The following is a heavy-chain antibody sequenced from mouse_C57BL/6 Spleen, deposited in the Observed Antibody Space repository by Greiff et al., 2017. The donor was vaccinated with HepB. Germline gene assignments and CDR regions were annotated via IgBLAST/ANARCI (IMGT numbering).Heavy chain of an antibody. CDR2: IYYSGTI. Sequence: EVKLMESGPGLVKPSQTVFLTCTVTGISITTGNYRWSWIRQFPGNKLEWIGYIYYSGTITYNPSLTSRTTITRDTPKNQFFLEMNSLTAEDTATYYCARDGNYYGSSPFAYWGQGTLVTVSA. D-gene: IGHD1-1*01. CDR3: ARDGNYYGSSPFAY. V-gene: IGHV3-5*01. J-gene: IGHJ3*01. CDR1: GISITTGNYR.